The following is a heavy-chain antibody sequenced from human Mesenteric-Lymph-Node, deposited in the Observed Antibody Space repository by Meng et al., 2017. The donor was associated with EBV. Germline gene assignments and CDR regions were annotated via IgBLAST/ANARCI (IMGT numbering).Heavy chain of an antibody. V-gene: IGHV4-4*02. CDR3: AKVDGSGRTNWFDP. Sequence: HLQDSGPGLLKPSAALSLTCAVVGGSISTNNWCSWVRQPPGTGLEWIEEIYPSGSANYNPSLRSRVTMSVDKSKNQFSLKLTSVTAADTAVYYCAKVDGSGRTNWFDPWGQGTLVTVSS. CDR1: GGSISTNNW. CDR2: IYPSGSA. J-gene: IGHJ5*02. D-gene: IGHD3-10*01.